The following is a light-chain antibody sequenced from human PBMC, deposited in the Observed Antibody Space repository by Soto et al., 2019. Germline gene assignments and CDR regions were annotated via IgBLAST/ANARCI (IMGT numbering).Light chain of an antibody. J-gene: IGKJ2*01. CDR1: QSVSSNY. V-gene: IGKV3-20*01. CDR3: QQYGSSLYT. CDR2: GAS. Sequence: EIALTQSPGTLSLSPGERATLSCRASQSVSSNYLAWYQQKPGQAPRLLIYGASSRATGIPDRFSGSGSGTDFTLTISRLEPEDFAVYYCQQYGSSLYTFGQGTKLEIK.